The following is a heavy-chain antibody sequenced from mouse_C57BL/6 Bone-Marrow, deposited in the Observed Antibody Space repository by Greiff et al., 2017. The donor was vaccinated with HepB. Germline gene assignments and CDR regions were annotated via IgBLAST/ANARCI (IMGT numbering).Heavy chain of an antibody. CDR3: ASLYDGYYLDY. CDR1: GFTFTDYY. CDR2: IRNKANGYTT. J-gene: IGHJ2*01. D-gene: IGHD2-3*01. Sequence: EVQLVESGGGLVQPGGSLSLSCAASGFTFTDYYMSWVRQPPGKALEWLGFIRNKANGYTTEYSASVKGRFTISRDNSQSILYLQLNALRAEDSATYYCASLYDGYYLDYWGQGTTLTVSS. V-gene: IGHV7-3*01.